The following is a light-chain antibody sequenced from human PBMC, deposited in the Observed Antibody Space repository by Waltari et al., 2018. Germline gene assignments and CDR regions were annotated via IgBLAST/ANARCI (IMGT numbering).Light chain of an antibody. CDR2: EAS. CDR1: QGISTY. Sequence: IQLTQSPYYPSASEADTLTCTCRASQGISTYLAWLQQKPGRAPKVLIFEASTLQSGVPSRFSGSGSGIDFTLTISSLQPEDVATYYCQQFHDYPWTFGQGTKVEIK. J-gene: IGKJ1*01. V-gene: IGKV1-9*01. CDR3: QQFHDYPWT.